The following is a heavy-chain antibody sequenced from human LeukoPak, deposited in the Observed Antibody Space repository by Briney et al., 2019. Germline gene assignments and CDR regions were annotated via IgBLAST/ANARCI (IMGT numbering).Heavy chain of an antibody. CDR3: AKVEVGATKRYYFDY. V-gene: IGHV3-23*01. J-gene: IGHJ4*02. CDR2: ISGSGGST. CDR1: GFTFSSDA. Sequence: GGSLRLSCAASGFTFSSDAMSWVRQAPGKGLEWVSAISGSGGSTYYADSVKGRFTISRDNSKNTLYLQMNTLRAEDTAVYYCAKVEVGATKRYYFDYWGQGTLVTVSS. D-gene: IGHD1-26*01.